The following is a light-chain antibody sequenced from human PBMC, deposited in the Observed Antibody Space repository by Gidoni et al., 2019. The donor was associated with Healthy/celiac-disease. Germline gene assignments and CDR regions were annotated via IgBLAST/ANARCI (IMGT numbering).Light chain of an antibody. CDR1: QSISSW. CDR2: KAS. J-gene: IGKJ5*01. V-gene: IGKV1-5*03. CDR3: QQYNS. Sequence: DIQMTQSPSPLSAAVGDRVTITCRASQSISSWLAWYQQQPGKAPKLLIYKASSLESGVPSRLSGSGSGTEFTLTISGLQPDDFATYYCQQYNSFGQGTRLEIK.